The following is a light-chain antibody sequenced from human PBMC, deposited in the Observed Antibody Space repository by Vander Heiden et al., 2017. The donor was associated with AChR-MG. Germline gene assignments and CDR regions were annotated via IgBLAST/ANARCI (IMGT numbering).Light chain of an antibody. V-gene: IGKV1-33*01. Sequence: DIQMTQSPSSLSASVGDRVTITCQASQDISNYLNWYQQKPGKAPKLLIYDASNWETGVPSRCSGSGYGTDFTFTISSLQPEEIATYYCQQYDNLHRVRLTFGGGTKVEIK. CDR2: DAS. J-gene: IGKJ4*01. CDR1: QDISNY. CDR3: QQYDNLHRVRLT.